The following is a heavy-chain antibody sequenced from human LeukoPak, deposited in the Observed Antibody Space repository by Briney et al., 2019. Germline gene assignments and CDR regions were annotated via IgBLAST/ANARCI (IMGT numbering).Heavy chain of an antibody. D-gene: IGHD3-10*01. CDR3: ASFMVRGVISHYFDY. V-gene: IGHV3-30*02. Sequence: GGSLRLSCAASGFTFSSYGMHRVRQAPGKGLEWVAFIRYDGSNKYYADSVKGRFTISRDNSKNTLYLQMNSLRAEDTAVYYCASFMVRGVISHYFDYWGQGTLVTVSS. CDR2: IRYDGSNK. J-gene: IGHJ4*02. CDR1: GFTFSSYG.